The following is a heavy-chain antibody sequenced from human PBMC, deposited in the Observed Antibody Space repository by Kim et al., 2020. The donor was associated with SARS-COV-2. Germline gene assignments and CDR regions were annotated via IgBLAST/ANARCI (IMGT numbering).Heavy chain of an antibody. CDR1: GGTFSSYA. V-gene: IGHV1-69*13. CDR2: IIPIFGTA. D-gene: IGHD3-22*01. Sequence: SVKVSCKASGGTFSSYAISWVRQAPGQGLEWMGGIIPIFGTANYAQKFQGRVTITADESTSTAYMELSSLRSEDTAVYYCARVGGGHSFHYYDSSGYYVYYGMDVWGQGTTVTVSS. CDR3: ARVGGGHSFHYYDSSGYYVYYGMDV. J-gene: IGHJ6*02.